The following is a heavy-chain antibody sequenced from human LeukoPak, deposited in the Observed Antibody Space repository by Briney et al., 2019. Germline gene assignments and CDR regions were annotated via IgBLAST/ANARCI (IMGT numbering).Heavy chain of an antibody. V-gene: IGHV1-24*01. Sequence: ASVKVSCKASGYTFSSYGIAWVRQAPGKGLEWMGGFDPEDGETIYAQKFQGRVTMTEDTSTDTAYMELSSLRSEDTAVYYCATAPYDFWSGYYPHWGQGTLVTVSS. J-gene: IGHJ4*02. CDR1: GYTFSSYG. CDR3: ATAPYDFWSGYYPH. CDR2: FDPEDGET. D-gene: IGHD3-3*01.